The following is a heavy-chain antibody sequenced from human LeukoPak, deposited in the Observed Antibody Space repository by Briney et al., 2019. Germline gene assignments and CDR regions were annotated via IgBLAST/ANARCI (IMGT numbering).Heavy chain of an antibody. J-gene: IGHJ4*02. V-gene: IGHV4-4*09. CDR1: VASISNYY. Sequence: PSETLSLNCAVSVASISNYYWSWIRQAPGKGLEWIGYISTSGSTNYNPSLKSRVSISLDTSNNRFSLNLNFVTAADTAVYFCASPRTSYRYTFDYWGPGALVTISS. D-gene: IGHD5-18*01. CDR3: ASPRTSYRYTFDY. CDR2: ISTSGST.